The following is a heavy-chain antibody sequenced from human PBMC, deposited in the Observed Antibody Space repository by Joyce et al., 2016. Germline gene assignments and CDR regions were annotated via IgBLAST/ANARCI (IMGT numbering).Heavy chain of an antibody. V-gene: IGHV3-21*01. Sequence: QLVESGGGVVKAGGSLRLSCEASGSTFSRSSMSWFRQGPGKGMEWVAAISATSYYIFHAETVRCRFTVSRDNAKKTLYLQMNSLRAEDSAVFYCARGGISYYYAMDVWGQGTTVTVSS. CDR2: ISATSYYI. J-gene: IGHJ6*02. CDR1: GSTFSRSS. D-gene: IGHD3-16*01. CDR3: ARGGISYYYAMDV.